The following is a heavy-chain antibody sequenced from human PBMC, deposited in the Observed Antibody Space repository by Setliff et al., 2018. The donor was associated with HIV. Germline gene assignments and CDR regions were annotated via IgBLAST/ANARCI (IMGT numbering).Heavy chain of an antibody. D-gene: IGHD4-17*01. Sequence: PGASLKISCTSSGFTFGDYAMSWVRQAPGKGLEWVGFIRNKAYGGTAKYAASMKDRFIISRDDSKSIAYLQMYSLKTEDTAVYYCTRDVSGYGDYYFDYWGLGTLVTVSS. V-gene: IGHV3-49*04. CDR1: GFTFGDYA. CDR2: IRNKAYGGTA. CDR3: TRDVSGYGDYYFDY. J-gene: IGHJ4*02.